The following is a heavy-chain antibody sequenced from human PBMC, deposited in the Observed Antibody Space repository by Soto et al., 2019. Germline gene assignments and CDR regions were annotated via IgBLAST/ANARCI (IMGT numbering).Heavy chain of an antibody. D-gene: IGHD6-13*01. CDR3: ARHPRIAAAGTHFDY. Sequence: GESLKISCKGSGYSFTSYWIGWVRQMPGKGLEWMGIIYPGDSDTRYSPSFQGQVTISADKSISTAYLQWSSLKASDTAMYYFARHPRIAAAGTHFDYWGQGTLVTVSS. CDR1: GYSFTSYW. CDR2: IYPGDSDT. V-gene: IGHV5-51*01. J-gene: IGHJ4*02.